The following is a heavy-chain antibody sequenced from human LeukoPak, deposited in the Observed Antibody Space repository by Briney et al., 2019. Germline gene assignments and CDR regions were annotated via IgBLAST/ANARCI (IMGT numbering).Heavy chain of an antibody. CDR2: IYYSGST. Sequence: SETLSLTCTVSGGSISSYYWSWIRQPPGKGLEWIGYIYYSGSTNYNPSLKSRVTISVDTSKNQFSLKLSSVTAADTAVYYCAGFVRTYYMDVWGKGTTVTVSS. CDR1: GGSISSYY. CDR3: AGFVRTYYMDV. D-gene: IGHD6-6*01. V-gene: IGHV4-59*01. J-gene: IGHJ6*03.